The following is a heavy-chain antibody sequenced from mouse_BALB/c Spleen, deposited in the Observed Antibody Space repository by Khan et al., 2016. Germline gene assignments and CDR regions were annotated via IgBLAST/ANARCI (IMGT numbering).Heavy chain of an antibody. CDR1: GVSITSGY. CDR3: ARDDGSSPFHY. J-gene: IGHJ2*01. D-gene: IGHD1-1*01. V-gene: IGHV3-8*02. Sequence: EVQLQESGPSLVKPSQTLSLTCSVTGVSITSGYWNWIRKFPGKRLEYMGYINYSGTTYYNPSLKSRISITRDTSKNHYYLQLNSVTTEDSATYXCARDDGSSPFHYWGQGTTLTVSS. CDR2: INYSGTT.